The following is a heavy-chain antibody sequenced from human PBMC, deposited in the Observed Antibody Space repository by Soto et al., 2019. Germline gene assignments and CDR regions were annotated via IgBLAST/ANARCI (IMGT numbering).Heavy chain of an antibody. V-gene: IGHV4-34*01. Sequence: SETLSLTCAVYGGSFSGYYWSWIRQPPGKGLEWIGEINHSGSTNYNPSLKSRVTISVDTSKNQFSLKLSSVTAADTAVYYCAVSPAVAGKYYFDYWGQGTLVTVSS. CDR1: GGSFSGYY. J-gene: IGHJ4*02. CDR2: INHSGST. CDR3: AVSPAVAGKYYFDY. D-gene: IGHD6-19*01.